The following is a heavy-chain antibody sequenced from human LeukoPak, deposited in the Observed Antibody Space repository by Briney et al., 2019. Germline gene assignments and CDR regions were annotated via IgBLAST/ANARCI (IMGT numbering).Heavy chain of an antibody. CDR1: DGSTISGGVY. Sequence: LSLMCTGSDGSTISGGVYWSCIRHPPGKDLEWIGYIYYRGSTYYNPSLKSRVTISVDTSKKQFSLRLSSVPAADPAVYYFVGGGGPPVFGPIVIADFYFWGQGQMVTVSS. J-gene: IGHJ3*01. CDR3: VGGGGPPVFGPIVIADFYF. V-gene: IGHV4-30-4*01. CDR2: IYYRGST. D-gene: IGHD2-21*01.